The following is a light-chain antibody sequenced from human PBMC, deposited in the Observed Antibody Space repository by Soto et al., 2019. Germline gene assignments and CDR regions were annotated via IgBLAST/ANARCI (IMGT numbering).Light chain of an antibody. CDR2: EVS. CDR1: SRDVGGYNY. CDR3: SSYTSSSTLV. Sequence: QSVLTPPASVSGSPGQSVTISCTGTSRDVGGYNYVSWYQQHPGKAPKLMIYEVSNRPSGVSNRFSGSKSGNTASLTISGLQAEDEADYYCSSYTSSSTLVFGTGTKVTVL. V-gene: IGLV2-14*01. J-gene: IGLJ1*01.